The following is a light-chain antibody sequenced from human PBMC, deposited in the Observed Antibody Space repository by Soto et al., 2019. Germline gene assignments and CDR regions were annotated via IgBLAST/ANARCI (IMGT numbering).Light chain of an antibody. CDR2: AAS. CDR1: QSVSSN. J-gene: IGKJ4*01. V-gene: IGKV3-15*01. Sequence: EIVMTQSPATMSLSPGEGATLSCRASQSVSSNLAWYQQKPGHAPRLLIYAASTRTTGIPARFSRSGYGTEFTLTSIRMESEDVAVYYCQQYHICPTIGGGTRVDI. CDR3: QQYHICPT.